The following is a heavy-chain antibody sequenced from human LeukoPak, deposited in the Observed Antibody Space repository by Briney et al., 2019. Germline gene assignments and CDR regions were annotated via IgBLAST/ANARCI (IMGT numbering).Heavy chain of an antibody. CDR3: AKGQELDDGVFDS. J-gene: IGHJ4*02. CDR1: GFIFSSFA. D-gene: IGHD1-1*01. CDR2: ISNDGGHK. V-gene: IGHV3-30-3*01. Sequence: PGGSLRLSCTASGFIFSSFAMHWVRQAPGKGLEWVAVISNDGGHKHYTDSVKGRFTISRDNSKNTLYLELNSLRVEDTATFYCAKGQELDDGVFDSWGQGTMVTVSS.